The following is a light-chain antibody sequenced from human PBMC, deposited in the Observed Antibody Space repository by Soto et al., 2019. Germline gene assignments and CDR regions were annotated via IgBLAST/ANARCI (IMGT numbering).Light chain of an antibody. Sequence: EIVLTQSPGTLSLSPGERATLSCRASQSVRSSSLGWYQQKPGQAPRLLIYAASSRATGIPDRFSGSGSGTDVTLTISRLEPEDCAVYYSQQYGSSLFGPGTKVDIE. CDR1: QSVRSSS. V-gene: IGKV3-20*01. J-gene: IGKJ3*01. CDR3: QQYGSSL. CDR2: AAS.